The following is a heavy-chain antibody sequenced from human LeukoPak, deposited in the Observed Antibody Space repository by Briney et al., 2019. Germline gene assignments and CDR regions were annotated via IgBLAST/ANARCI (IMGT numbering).Heavy chain of an antibody. CDR1: GFTFSNAW. CDR3: TTVSGLDWFPFDY. Sequence: GGSLRLSCAASGFTFSNAWMSWVRQAPGKGLEWVGRIKSKTDGGTTDYAAPVKGRFTISRDDSKNTLYLQMNSLKTEDTAVYYCTTVSGLDWFPFDYWGQGTLVTVSS. V-gene: IGHV3-15*01. J-gene: IGHJ4*02. CDR2: IKSKTDGGTT. D-gene: IGHD3-9*01.